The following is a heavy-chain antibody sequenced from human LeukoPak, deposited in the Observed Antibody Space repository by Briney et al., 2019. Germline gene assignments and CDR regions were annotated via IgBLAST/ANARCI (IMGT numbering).Heavy chain of an antibody. CDR3: ARWHMNSQDV. Sequence: ASETLSLTCTVSDCSISYYYWSWIRQPAGKGPEWIGRIYVGGSTNYSPSLKSRVSMSLDKSKNQLSLKLISVSAADTAVYYCARWHMNSQDVWGRGTAVTVS. V-gene: IGHV4-4*07. D-gene: IGHD4-23*01. CDR1: DCSISYYY. CDR2: IYVGGST. J-gene: IGHJ6*02.